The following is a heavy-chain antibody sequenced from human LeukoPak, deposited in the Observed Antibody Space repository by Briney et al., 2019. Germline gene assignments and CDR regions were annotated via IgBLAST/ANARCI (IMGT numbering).Heavy chain of an antibody. CDR2: IRRDGNDK. Sequence: GGSLRLSYTASGLTFSNFGIHWVRQSPGKGLEWVAFIRRDGNDKFYSDSVKGRFTISRDNSKNTVYLQMNSLRAGDTAVYYCARKRSTTTTRGYCDYWGRGTLVTVSS. CDR3: ARKRSTTTTRGYCDY. V-gene: IGHV3-30*02. CDR1: GLTFSNFG. D-gene: IGHD1-26*01. J-gene: IGHJ4*02.